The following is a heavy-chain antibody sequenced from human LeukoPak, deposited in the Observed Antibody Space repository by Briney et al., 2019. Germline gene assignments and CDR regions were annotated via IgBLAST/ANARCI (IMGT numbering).Heavy chain of an antibody. CDR3: ARARDFWSGYYLDP. V-gene: IGHV4-30-2*01. Sequence: PSQTLSLTCAVSGGSLSSGAYSWSWIRQPPGKGLEWIGYIYHSGSTYYNPSLKGRVTISVDRSKNQFSLKLSSVTAADTAVYYCARARDFWSGYYLDPWGQGTLVTVSS. CDR1: GGSLSSGAYS. J-gene: IGHJ5*02. D-gene: IGHD3-3*01. CDR2: IYHSGST.